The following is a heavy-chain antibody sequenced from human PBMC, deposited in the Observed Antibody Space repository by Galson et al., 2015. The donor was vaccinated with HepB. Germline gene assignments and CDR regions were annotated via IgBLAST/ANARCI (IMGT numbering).Heavy chain of an antibody. V-gene: IGHV1-69*13. CDR3: ARGNEAAAGTYGMDV. CDR2: IIPIFGTA. Sequence: SVKVSCKASGGTFSSYAISWVRQAPGQGLEWMGGIIPIFGTANYAQKFQGRVTITADESTSTAYMELSSLRSEDTAVYYCARGNEAAAGTYGMDVWGQGTTVTVSS. D-gene: IGHD6-13*01. J-gene: IGHJ6*02. CDR1: GGTFSSYA.